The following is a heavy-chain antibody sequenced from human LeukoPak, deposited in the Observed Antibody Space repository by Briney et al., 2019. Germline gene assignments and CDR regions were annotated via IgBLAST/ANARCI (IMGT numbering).Heavy chain of an antibody. CDR1: GFTFSSYA. CDR2: ISGSGGST. D-gene: IGHD2-21*02. J-gene: IGHJ4*02. V-gene: IGHV3-23*01. CDR3: AKDMGNCGGDCHSANDY. Sequence: GGSLRLSCAASGFTFSSYAMSWVRQAPGKGLEWASAISGSGGSTYYADSVKGRFTISRDNSKNTLYLQMNSLRAEDTAVYYCAKDMGNCGGDCHSANDYCGQGTLVTVSS.